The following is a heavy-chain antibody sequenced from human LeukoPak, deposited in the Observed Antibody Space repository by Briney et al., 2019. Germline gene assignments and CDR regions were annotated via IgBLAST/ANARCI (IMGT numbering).Heavy chain of an antibody. J-gene: IGHJ4*02. CDR1: GFTFSSYW. V-gene: IGHV3-21*01. CDR2: ITTGSTYM. D-gene: IGHD1-1*01. CDR3: AREDNWNAFDY. Sequence: KTGGSLRLSCAASGFTFSSYWMNWVRQAPGKGLEWVSSITTGSTYMYNADSVKGRFTISRDNAKNSLYLQMNSLRAEDTAVYYCAREDNWNAFDYWGQGTLVTVSS.